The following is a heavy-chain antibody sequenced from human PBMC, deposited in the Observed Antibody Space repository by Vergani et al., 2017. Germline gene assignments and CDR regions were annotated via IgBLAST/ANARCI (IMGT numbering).Heavy chain of an antibody. D-gene: IGHD1-1*01. V-gene: IGHV3-23*01. CDR1: GFTFSSYA. Sequence: EVQLLESGGGLVQPGGSLRLSCAASGFTFSSYAMSWVRQAPGKGLEWVSAISGSGGSTYYADSVKGRFSISRDNSKNTLYLQMNSLRAEDTAVYYCAKGTAYYYYGMDVWGQGTTVTVSS. CDR2: ISGSGGST. CDR3: AKGTAYYYYGMDV. J-gene: IGHJ6*02.